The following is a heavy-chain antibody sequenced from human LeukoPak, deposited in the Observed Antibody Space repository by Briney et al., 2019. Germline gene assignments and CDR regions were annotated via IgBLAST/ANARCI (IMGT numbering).Heavy chain of an antibody. V-gene: IGHV4-39*01. CDR3: ARRTDGSGSFFFDF. CDR2: IYFSGLT. CDR1: GDPITNSRFY. J-gene: IGHJ4*02. Sequence: SETLSLTCSVSGDPITNSRFYWGWVRQSPGRGLEWIGVIYFSGLTYYNPSLKSPVTLSVDTSRNQFSLKLSSVTAADTAVYYCARRTDGSGSFFFDFWGQGILVSVSS. D-gene: IGHD3-10*01.